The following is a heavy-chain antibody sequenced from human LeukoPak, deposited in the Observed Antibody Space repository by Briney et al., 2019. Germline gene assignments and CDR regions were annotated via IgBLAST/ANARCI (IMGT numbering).Heavy chain of an antibody. Sequence: GGSLRLSCAASGFTFSSYGMHWVRQAPGKGLEWVAVISYDGSNKYYADSVKGRFTISRDNSMDTLYLQMSSLRAEDTAVYYCAKDRGRYYDSSGYYWGYYFDSWGQGILVTVST. D-gene: IGHD3-22*01. J-gene: IGHJ4*02. V-gene: IGHV3-30*18. CDR3: AKDRGRYYDSSGYYWGYYFDS. CDR1: GFTFSSYG. CDR2: ISYDGSNK.